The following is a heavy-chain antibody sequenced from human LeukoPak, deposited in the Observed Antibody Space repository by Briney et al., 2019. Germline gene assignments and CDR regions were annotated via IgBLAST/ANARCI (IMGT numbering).Heavy chain of an antibody. CDR2: ISSNGGNT. Sequence: PGGSLRLSCAASGFTFNNYAMNWVRQAPGKGLEFVSGISSNGGNTYYANSLKGRFTISRDNSKNTLYLQMGSLRPEDMAVYHCARVILTGYYYDSWGQGTLVTVSS. CDR3: ARVILTGYYYDS. V-gene: IGHV3-64*01. J-gene: IGHJ4*02. CDR1: GFTFNNYA. D-gene: IGHD3-9*01.